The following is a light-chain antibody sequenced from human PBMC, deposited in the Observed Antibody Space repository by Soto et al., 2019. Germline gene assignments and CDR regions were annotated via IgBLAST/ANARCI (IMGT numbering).Light chain of an antibody. V-gene: IGKV4-1*01. J-gene: IGKJ2*01. CDR1: RSLLYTSNNKNY. CDR3: QQSYSDPPT. Sequence: DMVMTQSPDSLPVSLGERAIIHCKSSRSLLYTSNNKNYLAWYQQKLGQTPKLLIYWASTRESGVPDRFSGGGSGKDFTLPISSLQGEDVADYYWQQSYSDPPTFGQGTKLQIK. CDR2: WAS.